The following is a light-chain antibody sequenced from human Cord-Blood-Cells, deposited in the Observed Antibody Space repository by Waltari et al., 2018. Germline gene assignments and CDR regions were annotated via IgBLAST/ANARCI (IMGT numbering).Light chain of an antibody. CDR1: SSDVGGYNY. J-gene: IGLJ2*01. Sequence: QSALTQPASVSGSPGQSITISCTGTSSDVGGYNYVSWYQQHPGKAPKLMIYDVSNRPSGVSNRFGASNAGNTASLTIAGLQEEDEADYYCSSYTSSSTLVFGGGTKLTVL. CDR2: DVS. V-gene: IGLV2-14*01. CDR3: SSYTSSSTLV.